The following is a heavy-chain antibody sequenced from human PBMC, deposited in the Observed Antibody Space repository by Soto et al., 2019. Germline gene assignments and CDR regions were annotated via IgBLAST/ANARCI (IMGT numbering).Heavy chain of an antibody. D-gene: IGHD6-19*01. V-gene: IGHV1-69*01. CDR1: GVPFSSYA. CDR2: IIPIFGTA. CDR3: ARGSHSPGIAVAGYYY. J-gene: IGHJ4*02. Sequence: QVQLVQSGAEVKKPGSSVKVSCKASGVPFSSYAISWVRQAPGQGLEWMGGIIPIFGTANYAQKFQGRVTITADESPTTAYLELSSLTSEDTAMYYCARGSHSPGIAVAGYYYWGQGTLVTVSS.